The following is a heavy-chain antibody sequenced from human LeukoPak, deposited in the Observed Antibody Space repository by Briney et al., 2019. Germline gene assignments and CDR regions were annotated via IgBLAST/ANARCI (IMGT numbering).Heavy chain of an antibody. CDR1: GGSISSYY. J-gene: IGHJ4*02. D-gene: IGHD3-22*01. V-gene: IGHV4-4*07. CDR2: IYTSGST. CDR3: ARERYDSSGYYYEGAFDY. Sequence: SETLSLTCTVSGGSISSYYWSWIRQPAGKGLEWIGRIYTSGSTNYNPSLKSRVTMPVDTSKNQFSLKLSSVTAADTAVYYCARERYDSSGYYYEGAFDYWGQGTLVTVSS.